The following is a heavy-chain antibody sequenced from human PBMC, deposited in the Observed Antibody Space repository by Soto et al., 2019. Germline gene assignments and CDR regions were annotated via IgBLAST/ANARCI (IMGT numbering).Heavy chain of an antibody. Sequence: GGSLRLSCAASGFTFNSYAMSWVRQAPGKGLEWVSAISAGGGSTYYADSVKGRFTISRDNSKNTLYLQMNSLRADDTAVYYCAKRVMYSSSWFYFEYWGQGTLVTVSS. CDR3: AKRVMYSSSWFYFEY. V-gene: IGHV3-23*01. D-gene: IGHD6-13*01. J-gene: IGHJ4*02. CDR1: GFTFNSYA. CDR2: ISAGGGST.